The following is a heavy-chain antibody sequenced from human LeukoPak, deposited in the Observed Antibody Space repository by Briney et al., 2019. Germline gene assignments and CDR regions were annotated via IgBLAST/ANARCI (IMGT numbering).Heavy chain of an antibody. J-gene: IGHJ5*02. CDR3: ARSRRGWFGP. V-gene: IGHV4-34*01. CDR2: VNHSGST. Sequence: SETLSLTCAVYGGSFSGYYWSWIRQPPGKGLEWIGEVNHSGSTNYNPSLKSRVTISVDTSKNQFSLKLSSVTAADTAVYYCARSRRGWFGPWGQGTLVTVSS. CDR1: GGSFSGYY.